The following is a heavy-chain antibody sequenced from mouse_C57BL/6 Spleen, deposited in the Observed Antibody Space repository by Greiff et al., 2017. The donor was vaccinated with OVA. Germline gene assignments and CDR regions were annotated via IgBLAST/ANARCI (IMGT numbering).Heavy chain of an antibody. V-gene: IGHV6-3*01. Sequence: EVKLVESGGGLVQPGGSMKLSCVASGFTFSNYWMNWVRQSPEKGLEWVAQIRLKSDNYATHYAESVKGRFTISRDDSKSSVYLQMNNLRAEDTGIYYCSGLLITRFVGGYFDVWGTGTTVTVSS. CDR1: GFTFSNYW. J-gene: IGHJ1*03. CDR2: IRLKSDNYAT. CDR3: SGLLITRFVGGYFDV. D-gene: IGHD1-1*01.